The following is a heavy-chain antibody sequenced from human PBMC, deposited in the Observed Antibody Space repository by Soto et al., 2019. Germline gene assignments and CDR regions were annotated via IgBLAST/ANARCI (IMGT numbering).Heavy chain of an antibody. V-gene: IGHV1-8*01. CDR2: MNPNSANT. CDR3: ARERTVAGNDY. J-gene: IGHJ4*02. D-gene: IGHD6-19*01. Sequence: QVQLVQSGAEVKKPGASVKVSCKASGYTFTSYEINWVRQATGQGLEWMGWMNPNSANTGYPQKLQGRVTMNRNTAISTAYMELSSLRSEDTAVYYCARERTVAGNDYWGQGTLVTVAS. CDR1: GYTFTSYE.